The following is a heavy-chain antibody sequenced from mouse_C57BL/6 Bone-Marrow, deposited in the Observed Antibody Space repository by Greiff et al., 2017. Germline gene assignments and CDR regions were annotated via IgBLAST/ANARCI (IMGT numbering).Heavy chain of an antibody. D-gene: IGHD2-5*01. CDR1: GYTFTSYW. Sequence: QVQLQQPGAELVMPGASVKLSCKASGYTFTSYWMHWVKQRPGQGLEWIGEIDPSDSYTNYNQKFKGKSTLTVDKSSSPAYMQLSSLTSEDSAVYYCARDYSNYFYAMDYWGQGTSVTVSS. V-gene: IGHV1-69*01. J-gene: IGHJ4*01. CDR2: IDPSDSYT. CDR3: ARDYSNYFYAMDY.